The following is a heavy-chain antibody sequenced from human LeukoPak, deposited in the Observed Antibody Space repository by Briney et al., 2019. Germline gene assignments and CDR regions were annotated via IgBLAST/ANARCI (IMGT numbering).Heavy chain of an antibody. CDR1: GFSLSTSGMC. CDR3: ARLYYYDSSGYYLGFDY. CDR2: IDWDDDK. J-gene: IGHJ4*02. V-gene: IGHV2-70*20. D-gene: IGHD3-22*01. Sequence: RGSGPTLVNPTQTLTLTCTFSGFSLSTSGMCVSWVRQPPGKALEWLALIDWDDDKYYSTSLKTRLTISKANSKNQVVLTMTNMDPVDTATYYCARLYYYDSSGYYLGFDYWGQGTLVTVSS.